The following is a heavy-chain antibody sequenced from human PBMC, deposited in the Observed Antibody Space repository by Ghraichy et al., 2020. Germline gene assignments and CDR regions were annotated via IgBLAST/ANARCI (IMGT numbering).Heavy chain of an antibody. Sequence: GGSLRLSCAASGFTFSSYAMSWVRQAPGKGLEWVSGISGSGGSTYYADSVKGRFTISRDNSKNTLYLQMNSLRAEDTAVYYCARAGHTGTTFWYYYYGMDVWGQGTTVTVSS. CDR3: ARAGHTGTTFWYYYYGMDV. D-gene: IGHD4-17*01. CDR1: GFTFSSYA. V-gene: IGHV3-23*01. CDR2: ISGSGGST. J-gene: IGHJ6*02.